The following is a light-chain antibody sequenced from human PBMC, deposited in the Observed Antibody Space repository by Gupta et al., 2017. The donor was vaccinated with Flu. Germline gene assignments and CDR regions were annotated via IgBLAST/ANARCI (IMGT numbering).Light chain of an antibody. Sequence: DIQMTQSPSSLSASVGDRVTINCRASQSISSYLNWYQQKPGKAPKLLIYAASSLQSGVPSRFSGSGSGTDFTLTISSLQPEDFATYYCQQSYSTPQGLTFGGGTKVEIK. CDR2: AAS. CDR1: QSISSY. CDR3: QQSYSTPQGLT. V-gene: IGKV1-39*01. J-gene: IGKJ4*01.